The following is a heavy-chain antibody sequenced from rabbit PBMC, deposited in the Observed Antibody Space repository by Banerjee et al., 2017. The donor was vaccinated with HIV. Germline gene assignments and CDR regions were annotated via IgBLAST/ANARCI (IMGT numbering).Heavy chain of an antibody. CDR2: IYAGSSGST. Sequence: QEQLVESGGDLVKPGASLTLTCTASGFSFSSGYWICWVRQAPGKGLELIACIYAGSSGSTWYASWAKGRFTISKTSSTTVTLQMTSLTAADTATYFCARASSGDWYIPKYFNLWGPGTLVTVS. J-gene: IGHJ4*01. CDR3: ARASSGDWYIPKYFNL. V-gene: IGHV1S45*01. D-gene: IGHD1-1*01. CDR1: GFSFSSGYW.